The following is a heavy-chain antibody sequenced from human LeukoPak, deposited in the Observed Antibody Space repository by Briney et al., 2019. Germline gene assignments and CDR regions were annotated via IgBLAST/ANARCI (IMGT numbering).Heavy chain of an antibody. V-gene: IGHV4-59*12. CDR3: ARYVPVRTGTTRASFDY. CDR1: GGSISSYY. D-gene: IGHD1-1*01. Sequence: SETLSLTCTVSGGSISSYYWSWIRQPPGKGLEWIGYIYYSGSTNYNPSLKSRVTISVDTSKSQFSLNLRSVTAADTAVYYCARYVPVRTGTTRASFDYWGQGTLVTVSS. CDR2: IYYSGST. J-gene: IGHJ4*02.